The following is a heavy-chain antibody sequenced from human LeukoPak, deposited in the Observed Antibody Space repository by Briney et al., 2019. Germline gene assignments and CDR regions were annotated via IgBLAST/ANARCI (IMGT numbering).Heavy chain of an antibody. CDR3: ARQSYPFDN. CDR1: GFTFSNYW. Sequence: SGGSLRLSCVASGFTFSNYWMHCVRQAPGKGLVWVSRIHRDGSIINYADSGKGRFTISRDNAKNTLYLQMNSLRAEDTAVYYCARQSYPFDNWGQGTPVTVSS. J-gene: IGHJ4*02. CDR2: IHRDGSII. D-gene: IGHD3-10*01. V-gene: IGHV3-74*01.